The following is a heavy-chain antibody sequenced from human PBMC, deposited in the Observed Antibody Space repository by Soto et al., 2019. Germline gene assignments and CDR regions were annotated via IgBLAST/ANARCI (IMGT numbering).Heavy chain of an antibody. J-gene: IGHJ3*02. Sequence: GGSLRLSCAASGFNFHWYWMSWVRQAPGKGLEWVSAISGSGVSTYYADSVKGRFTISRDNSKNTLYLQMNSLRAEDTAVYYCANLKQQLVPDAFDIWGQGTMVTVSS. D-gene: IGHD6-13*01. V-gene: IGHV3-23*01. CDR1: GFNFHWYW. CDR3: ANLKQQLVPDAFDI. CDR2: ISGSGVST.